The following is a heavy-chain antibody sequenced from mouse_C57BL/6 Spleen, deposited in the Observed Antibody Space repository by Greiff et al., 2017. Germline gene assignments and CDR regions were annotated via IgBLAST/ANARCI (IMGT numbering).Heavy chain of an antibody. D-gene: IGHD2-4*01. CDR2: IYPRSGNT. J-gene: IGHJ2*01. V-gene: IGHV1-81*01. Sequence: QVQLQQSGAELARPGASVKLSCKASGYTFTSYGISWVKQRTGQGLEWIGEIYPRSGNTYYNEKFKGKATRTADKSSSTAYMELRSLTSEDSAVYFCARNYDYDVSYYFDYWGQGTTLTVSS. CDR3: ARNYDYDVSYYFDY. CDR1: GYTFTSYG.